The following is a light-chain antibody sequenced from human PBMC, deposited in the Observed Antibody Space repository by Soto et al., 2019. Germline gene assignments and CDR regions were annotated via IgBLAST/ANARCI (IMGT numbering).Light chain of an antibody. CDR3: QQYGSSLYT. CDR1: QSVSSTY. J-gene: IGKJ2*01. CDR2: SAS. V-gene: IGKV3-20*01. Sequence: EIVLTQSPGTLSLSPGERATLSCRASQSVSSTYLAWYQQKPGEAPRLLIYSASSRAIGIPDRFSGSGSGTDFTLTISRLEPEDCAVYYCQQYGSSLYTFGQGTKVEMK.